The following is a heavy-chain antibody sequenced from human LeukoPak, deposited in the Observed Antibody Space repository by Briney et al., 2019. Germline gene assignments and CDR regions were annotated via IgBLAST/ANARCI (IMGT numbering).Heavy chain of an antibody. CDR1: GYSISSGYY. J-gene: IGHJ6*03. CDR3: ARARAFGDDYYYYYMDL. V-gene: IGHV4-38-2*02. CDR2: IYHSGST. D-gene: IGHD3-10*01. Sequence: SETLSLTCTVSGYSISSGYYWGWIRQPPGKGLEWIGSIYHSGSTYYNPSLKSRVTISVDTSKNQFSLKLSSVSAADTAVYYCARARAFGDDYYYYYMDLWDKGTTVTISS.